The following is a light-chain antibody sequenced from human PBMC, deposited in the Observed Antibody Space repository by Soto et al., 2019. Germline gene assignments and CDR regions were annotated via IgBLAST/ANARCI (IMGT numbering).Light chain of an antibody. CDR1: QSISSW. J-gene: IGKJ2*01. CDR3: QQYNSYPYT. CDR2: KAS. Sequence: DFHMTQSPSTLAASVGDRVTITCRASQSISSWLAWYQQKPGKAPKLLIYKASSLESGVPSRFSGSGSGTEFTLTISSLQPDDFATYYCQQYNSYPYTFGQGTKV. V-gene: IGKV1-5*03.